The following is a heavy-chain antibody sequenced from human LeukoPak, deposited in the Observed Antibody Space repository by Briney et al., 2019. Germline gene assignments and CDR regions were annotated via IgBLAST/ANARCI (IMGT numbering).Heavy chain of an antibody. J-gene: IGHJ4*02. CDR2: ISSSSSYI. D-gene: IGHD2-2*01. CDR3: ARVVGYCSSTSCSYYFDY. Sequence: GGSLRLSCAASGFTFSSYSKNWVRQAPGKGLEWVSSISSSSSYIYYADSVKGRFTISRDNAKNSLYLQMNSLRAEDTAVYYCARVVGYCSSTSCSYYFDYWGQGTLVTVSS. CDR1: GFTFSSYS. V-gene: IGHV3-21*01.